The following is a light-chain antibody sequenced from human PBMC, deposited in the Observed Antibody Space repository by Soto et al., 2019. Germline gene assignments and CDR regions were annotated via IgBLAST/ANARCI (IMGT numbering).Light chain of an antibody. Sequence: EIVLTQSPGTLSLSPGERATLSCRASQSVSSSYLAWYQQKPGQAPRLLIYGASSRATRIPDRFSGSGSGTDFTLTISRLEPEDFAVYYWQQYGSSPPYTFGQGTKLEIK. CDR2: GAS. CDR1: QSVSSSY. V-gene: IGKV3-20*01. J-gene: IGKJ2*01. CDR3: QQYGSSPPYT.